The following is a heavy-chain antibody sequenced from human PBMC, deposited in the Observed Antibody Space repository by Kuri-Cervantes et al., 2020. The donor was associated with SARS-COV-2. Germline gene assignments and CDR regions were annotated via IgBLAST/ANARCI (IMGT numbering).Heavy chain of an antibody. V-gene: IGHV3-74*01. D-gene: IGHD1-1*01. CDR1: GFTFSGHW. CDR2: INPDGSYT. Sequence: GESLKISCAASGFTFSGHWIHWVRQAPGKGLVWVSRINPDGSYTNNADSVKGRFTLSRDNAKNMLLLQMNSLRAEDTAVYYCVRDGDHWNFDCWGQGTLVTVSS. CDR3: VRDGDHWNFDC. J-gene: IGHJ4*02.